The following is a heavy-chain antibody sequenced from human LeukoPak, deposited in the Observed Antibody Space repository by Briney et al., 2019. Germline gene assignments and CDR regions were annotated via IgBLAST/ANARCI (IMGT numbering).Heavy chain of an antibody. D-gene: IGHD1-26*01. CDR2: IYYSGST. V-gene: IGHV4-59*08. J-gene: IGHJ3*01. CDR3: AMASGSYHDAFDL. Sequence: PSETLSLTCTVSGGSLSSYYWSWIRQPPGKGLEWIGDIYYSGSTNYNPSLKSRVTISVDTSKNQFSLKLSSVTAADTAVYYCAMASGSYHDAFDLWGQGTMVTVSS. CDR1: GGSLSSYY.